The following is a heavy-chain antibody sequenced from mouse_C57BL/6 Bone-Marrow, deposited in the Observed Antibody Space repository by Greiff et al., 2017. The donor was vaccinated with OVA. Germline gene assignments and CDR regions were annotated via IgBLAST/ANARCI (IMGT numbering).Heavy chain of an antibody. V-gene: IGHV14-4*01. J-gene: IGHJ3*01. CDR3: TTPFDYGYDRAWFAY. Sequence: EVKLMESGAELVRPGASVKLSCTASGFNIKDDYMHWVKQRPEQGLEWIGWIDPENGDTEYASKFQGKATITADTSSNTAYLQLSSLTSEDTAVYYCTTPFDYGYDRAWFAYWGQGTLVTVSA. CDR2: IDPENGDT. D-gene: IGHD2-2*01. CDR1: GFNIKDDY.